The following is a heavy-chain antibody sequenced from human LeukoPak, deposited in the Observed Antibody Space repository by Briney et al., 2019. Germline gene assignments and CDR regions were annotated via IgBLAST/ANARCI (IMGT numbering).Heavy chain of an antibody. Sequence: SETLSLTCAVSGDSITSHNWWSWVRQSPGKGLEWIGEIYHSGTTNYSPSLKSRVTISVDKSKNQLSLRLTSVTAADNAVYFCASCLFDYYYFDQWGQGTLVTVSS. D-gene: IGHD3-10*01. V-gene: IGHV4-4*02. J-gene: IGHJ4*02. CDR3: ASCLFDYYYFDQ. CDR1: GDSITSHNW. CDR2: IYHSGTT.